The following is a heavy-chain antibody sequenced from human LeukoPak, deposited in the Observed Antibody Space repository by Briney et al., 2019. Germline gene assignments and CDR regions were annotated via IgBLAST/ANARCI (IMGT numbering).Heavy chain of an antibody. CDR2: IIPILGIA. CDR1: GGTFSSYT. Sequence: SVKVSCKDSGGTFSSYTISWVRQAPGQGLEWMGRIIPILGIANYAQKFQGRVTITADKSTSTAYMELSSLRSEDTAVYYCARVYCSSTSCYDYWGQGTLVTVSS. J-gene: IGHJ4*02. CDR3: ARVYCSSTSCYDY. V-gene: IGHV1-69*02. D-gene: IGHD2-2*01.